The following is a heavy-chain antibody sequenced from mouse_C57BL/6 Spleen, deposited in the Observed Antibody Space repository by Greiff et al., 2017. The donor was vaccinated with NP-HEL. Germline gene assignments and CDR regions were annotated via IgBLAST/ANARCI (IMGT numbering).Heavy chain of an antibody. CDR3: ARDSSGYVYYYAMDY. J-gene: IGHJ4*01. CDR1: GFTFSDYG. Sequence: EVHLVESGGGLVKPGGSLKLSCAASGFTFSDYGMHWVRQAPEKGLEWVAYISSGSSTIYYADTVKGRFTISRDNAKNTLFLQMTSLRSEDTAMYDGARDSSGYVYYYAMDYWGQGTSVTVSS. CDR2: ISSGSSTI. V-gene: IGHV5-17*01. D-gene: IGHD3-2*02.